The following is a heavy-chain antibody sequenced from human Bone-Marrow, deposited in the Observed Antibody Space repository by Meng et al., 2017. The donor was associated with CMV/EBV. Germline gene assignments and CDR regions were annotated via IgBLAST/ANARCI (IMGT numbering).Heavy chain of an antibody. D-gene: IGHD1-14*01. CDR1: GDSVSSNSAA. CDR2: TYYRSKWYN. CDR3: ARVSLAGTSHYYGMDV. V-gene: IGHV6-1*01. J-gene: IGHJ6*02. Sequence: SETLSLTCAISGDSVSSNSAAWNWIRQSPSRGLEWLGRTYYRSKWYNDYAVSVKSRITINPDTSKNQFSLQLNSVTPEDTAVYYCARVSLAGTSHYYGMDVWGQGTTVTVSS.